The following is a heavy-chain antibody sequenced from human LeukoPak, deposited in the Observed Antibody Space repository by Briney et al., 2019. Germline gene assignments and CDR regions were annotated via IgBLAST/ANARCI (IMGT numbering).Heavy chain of an antibody. Sequence: GGSLRLSRAASGFTFSSYAMHWVRQAPGKGLEWVAVISYDGSNKYYADSVKGRFTISRDNSKNTLYLQMNSLRAEDTAVYYCARVLDYYYGMDVWGQGTTVTVSS. CDR2: ISYDGSNK. J-gene: IGHJ6*02. CDR1: GFTFSSYA. CDR3: ARVLDYYYGMDV. V-gene: IGHV3-30*04.